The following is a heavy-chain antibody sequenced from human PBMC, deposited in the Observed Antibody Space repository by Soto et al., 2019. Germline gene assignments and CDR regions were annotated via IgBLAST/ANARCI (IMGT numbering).Heavy chain of an antibody. CDR3: ARQSGSSWYINWFDP. CDR1: GYSFTSYW. CDR2: IDPSDSYT. J-gene: IGHJ5*02. V-gene: IGHV5-10-1*01. D-gene: IGHD6-13*01. Sequence: GESLKISCKGSGYSFTSYWISWVRQMLGKGLEWMGRIDPSDSYTNYSPSFQGHVTISADKSISTAYLQWSSLKASDTAMYYCARQSGSSWYINWFDPWGQGTLVTVSS.